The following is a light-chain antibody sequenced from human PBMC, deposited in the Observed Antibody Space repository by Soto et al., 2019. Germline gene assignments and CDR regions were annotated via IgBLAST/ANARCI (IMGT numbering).Light chain of an antibody. CDR3: QQRSNWPPYT. Sequence: EIGLTQSPATLSLSPGERATLSCRASQSVSSYLAWYQQKPGQAPRLLIYDASNRATGIPARFSGSGSGTDFTLTISSLEPADFAVYYCQQRSNWPPYTFGQGTKLEIK. CDR1: QSVSSY. J-gene: IGKJ2*01. V-gene: IGKV3-11*01. CDR2: DAS.